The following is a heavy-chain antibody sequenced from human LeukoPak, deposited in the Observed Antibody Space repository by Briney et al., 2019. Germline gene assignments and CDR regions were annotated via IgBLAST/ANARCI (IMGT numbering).Heavy chain of an antibody. Sequence: GGSLRLSCAASGFTFSSSWMSWVRQAPGKGLEWVANISSDGSETNYVDSVEGRFTISRDIAKNSLYLQMNSLRAEDTAVYYCARPRVPDSWGQGTLVTVSS. CDR2: ISSDGSET. CDR1: GFTFSSSW. V-gene: IGHV3-7*01. CDR3: ARPRVPDS. J-gene: IGHJ4*02.